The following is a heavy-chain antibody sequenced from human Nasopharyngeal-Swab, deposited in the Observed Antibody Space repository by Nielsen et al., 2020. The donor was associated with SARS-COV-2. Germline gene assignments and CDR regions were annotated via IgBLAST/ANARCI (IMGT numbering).Heavy chain of an antibody. V-gene: IGHV3-30*18. D-gene: IGHD3-10*01. Sequence: GESLKISCAASGFTFSSYGMRWVRQAPGKGLEWVAVISYDGINKYYADSVKGRFTISRDNSKNTLYLQMNSLRAEDTAVYYCAKAMVRGVINYYYGMDVWGQGTTVTVSS. CDR3: AKAMVRGVINYYYGMDV. CDR2: ISYDGINK. CDR1: GFTFSSYG. J-gene: IGHJ6*02.